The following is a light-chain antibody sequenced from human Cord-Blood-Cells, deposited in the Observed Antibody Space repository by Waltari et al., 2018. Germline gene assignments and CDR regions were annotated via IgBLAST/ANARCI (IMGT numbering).Light chain of an antibody. CDR3: QKYYSTPRT. Sequence: DLVMTQSPDSLAVSLGQRATINCKSSQSVLYSSNNKNNLAWYQQKPGQLPKLLIYWASTGESGVPDRFSGSGSGTDFTLTISSLQAEDVAVYYCQKYYSTPRTFGGGTKVEIK. V-gene: IGKV4-1*01. J-gene: IGKJ4*02. CDR1: QSVLYSSNNKNN. CDR2: WAS.